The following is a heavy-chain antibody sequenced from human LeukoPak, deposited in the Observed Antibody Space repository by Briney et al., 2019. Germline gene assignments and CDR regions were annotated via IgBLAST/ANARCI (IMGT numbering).Heavy chain of an antibody. D-gene: IGHD2-21*02. CDR3: ARARSHIVVVTALVV. V-gene: IGHV3-30*01. J-gene: IGHJ4*02. CDR1: GFTFSSYA. Sequence: PGRSLRLSCAASGFTFSSYAMHWVRQAPGKGLEWVAVISYDGSNKYYADSVKGRFTISSDNSKNTLYLQMNSLRAEDTAVYYCARARSHIVVVTALVVWGQGTLVTVSS. CDR2: ISYDGSNK.